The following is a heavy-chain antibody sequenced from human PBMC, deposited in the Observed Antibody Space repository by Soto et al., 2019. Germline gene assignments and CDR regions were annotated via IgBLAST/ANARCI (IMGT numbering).Heavy chain of an antibody. CDR2: IYPGDYDT. J-gene: IGHJ6*02. Sequence: RGESLKISCTGSGYTFTIYWIAWVRQMPGKGLEWMGIIYPGDYDTRYSPSFQGQVTISADKSISTAYLQWNSLKASDTAVYYCARRFCISNSCCKGMDAWGQGTTVTVSS. V-gene: IGHV5-51*01. D-gene: IGHD2-2*01. CDR3: ARRFCISNSCCKGMDA. CDR1: GYTFTIYW.